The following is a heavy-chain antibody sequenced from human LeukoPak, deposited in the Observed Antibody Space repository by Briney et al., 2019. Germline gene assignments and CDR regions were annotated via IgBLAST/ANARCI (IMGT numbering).Heavy chain of an antibody. V-gene: IGHV4-59*12. CDR2: LYYSGST. J-gene: IGHJ6*03. Sequence: SETLSLTCTVSGGSISSYYWSWLRQPPGKGLEWIGYLYYSGSTNYNPSLKSRVTMSVDTSKNQFALKLSSVTAADTAVYYCARDYYDSSGFYYYYMDVWGKGTTVTISS. CDR3: ARDYYDSSGFYYYYMDV. CDR1: GGSISSYY. D-gene: IGHD3-22*01.